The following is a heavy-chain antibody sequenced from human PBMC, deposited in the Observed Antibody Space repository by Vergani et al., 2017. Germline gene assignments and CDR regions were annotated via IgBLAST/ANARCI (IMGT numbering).Heavy chain of an antibody. CDR2: IIPILGIA. D-gene: IGHD1-26*01. V-gene: IGHV1-69*04. CDR3: AGADLDSLGVPRDY. CDR1: GGTFSSYA. Sequence: QVQLVQSGAEVKKPGASVKVSCKASGGTFSSYAISWVRQAPGQGLEWMGRIIPILGIANYPQKFQGRVTITADKSTSTAYMELSSLRSEDTAVYYGAGADLDSLGVPRDYWGQGTLVTVSS. J-gene: IGHJ4*02.